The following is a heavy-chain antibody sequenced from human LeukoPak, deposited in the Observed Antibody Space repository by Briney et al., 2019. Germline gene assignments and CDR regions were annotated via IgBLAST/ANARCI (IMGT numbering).Heavy chain of an antibody. CDR1: GGSISSYY. CDR2: IYYSGST. V-gene: IGHV4-59*01. J-gene: IGHJ6*02. CDR3: ARDSYYGDPIGMDV. D-gene: IGHD4-17*01. Sequence: SETLSLTCTVSGGSISSYYFSWIRQPPRKGLELIGYIYYSGSTNYNPSLQSRVTISVDASKNQFSLKLSSVTAADTAVYYRARDSYYGDPIGMDVWGQGTTVTVSS.